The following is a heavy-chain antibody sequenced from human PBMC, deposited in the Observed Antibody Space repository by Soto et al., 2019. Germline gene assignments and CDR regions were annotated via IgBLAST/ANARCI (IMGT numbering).Heavy chain of an antibody. Sequence: QVQLVQSGAEVKKPGSSVKVSCKASGGTFSSYAISWVRQAPGQGLEWMGGITPIFGTANYAQKFQGRVTITAYESRSTAYMDLSSLRSEDTAVYYCASSPSRSSPNTSWGRGSMVTVSS. CDR2: ITPIFGTA. CDR1: GGTFSSYA. CDR3: ASSPSRSSPNTS. V-gene: IGHV1-69*01. D-gene: IGHD6-6*01. J-gene: IGHJ5*02.